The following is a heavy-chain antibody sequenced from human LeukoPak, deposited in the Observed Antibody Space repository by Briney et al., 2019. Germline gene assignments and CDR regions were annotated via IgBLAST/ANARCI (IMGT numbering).Heavy chain of an antibody. Sequence: ASVKVSCKASGGTFSSYAISWVRQAPGQGLEWMGRIIPILGIANYAQKFQGRVTITADKSTSTAYMELSSLRSEDTAVYYCATSSFCSSTSCYRTPFDYWGQGTLVTVSS. CDR3: ATSSFCSSTSCYRTPFDY. CDR1: GGTFSSYA. J-gene: IGHJ4*02. D-gene: IGHD2-2*02. CDR2: IIPILGIA. V-gene: IGHV1-69*04.